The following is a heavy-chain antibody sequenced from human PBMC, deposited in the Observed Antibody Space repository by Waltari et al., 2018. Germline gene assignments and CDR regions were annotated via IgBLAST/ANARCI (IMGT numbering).Heavy chain of an antibody. CDR3: ARDIDWNLDY. V-gene: IGHV1-18*01. CDR1: GSTFSNYG. Sequence: QVQLVQSGAEVKKPGASASVPCKASGSTFSNYGISCVRQAPGQGLEWLGWVYNGNTKYAQNRQGRVTMTTDTSTNTAYMELRSLRSDDTAMYYCARDIDWNLDYWGQGTLVTVSS. D-gene: IGHD1-1*01. CDR2: VYNGNT. J-gene: IGHJ4*02.